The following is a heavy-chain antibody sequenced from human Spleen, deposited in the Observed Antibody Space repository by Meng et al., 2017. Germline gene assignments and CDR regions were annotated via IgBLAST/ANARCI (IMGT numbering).Heavy chain of an antibody. Sequence: GESLKISCAASGFTFSSYAMSWVRQAPGKGLEWVSAISGSGGSTYYADSVKGRFTISRDNSKNTLYLQMNSLRAEDTAVYYCARAGDYYDSSGYYWGCWGQGTLVTVSS. V-gene: IGHV3-23*01. CDR1: GFTFSSYA. CDR3: ARAGDYYDSSGYYWGC. D-gene: IGHD3-22*01. J-gene: IGHJ4*02. CDR2: ISGSGGST.